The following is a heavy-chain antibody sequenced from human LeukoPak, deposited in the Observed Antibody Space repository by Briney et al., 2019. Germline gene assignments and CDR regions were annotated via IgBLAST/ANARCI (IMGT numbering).Heavy chain of an antibody. CDR1: GGSISSGSYY. V-gene: IGHV4-61*02. D-gene: IGHD2-8*02. Sequence: PSQTLSLTCTVSGGSISSGSYYWSWIRQPAGKGLEWIGRIYTSGSTNYNPSLKSRVTISVDTSKNQFSLKLSSVTAADTAVYYCARDRAGGYYYYMDVWGKGTTVTISS. J-gene: IGHJ6*03. CDR3: ARDRAGGYYYYMDV. CDR2: IYTSGST.